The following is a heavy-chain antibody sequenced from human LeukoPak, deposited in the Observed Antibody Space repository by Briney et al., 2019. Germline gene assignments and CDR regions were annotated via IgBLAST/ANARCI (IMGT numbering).Heavy chain of an antibody. D-gene: IGHD5-24*01. CDR2: ISGSSSYI. Sequence: TTGGSLRLSCAASRFTFSTYSMNWVRQAPGKGLEWVSSISGSSSYIYYADSVKGRFTISRDNSKNTLYLQMNSLRAEDTAVYYCARDGRRDLQYFDYWGQGTLVTVSS. CDR1: RFTFSTYS. CDR3: ARDGRRDLQYFDY. J-gene: IGHJ4*02. V-gene: IGHV3-21*01.